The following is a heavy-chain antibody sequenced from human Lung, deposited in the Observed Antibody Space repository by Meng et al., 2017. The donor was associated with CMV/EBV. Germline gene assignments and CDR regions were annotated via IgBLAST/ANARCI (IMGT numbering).Heavy chain of an antibody. CDR3: AKGGGAGRSASDY. Sequence: GGSXRLXCAASGFTFSTYSMNWVRQAPGKGLEWISYISSGSSTIYYADSVKGRFSISRDNAEKTLDLHVNNLRGEDRAVYYCAKGGGAGRSASDYWGQRNXVNGAS. V-gene: IGHV3-48*04. J-gene: IGHJ4*02. CDR1: GFTFSTYS. CDR2: ISSGSSTI. D-gene: IGHD3-16*01.